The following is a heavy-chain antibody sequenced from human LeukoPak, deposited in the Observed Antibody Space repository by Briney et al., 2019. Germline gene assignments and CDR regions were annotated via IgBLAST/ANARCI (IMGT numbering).Heavy chain of an antibody. J-gene: IGHJ5*02. V-gene: IGHV5-51*01. CDR3: ARHGSIASRRNWFDL. Sequence: GESLKISCQGSGYSFASYWTAWVRQVPGKGLEWMGIIYPGDSDTRYNPSFQGQVTISADKSISTAYLQWSSLKASDTAMYYCARHGSIASRRNWFDLWGQGTLVAVSS. D-gene: IGHD6-6*01. CDR1: GYSFASYW. CDR2: IYPGDSDT.